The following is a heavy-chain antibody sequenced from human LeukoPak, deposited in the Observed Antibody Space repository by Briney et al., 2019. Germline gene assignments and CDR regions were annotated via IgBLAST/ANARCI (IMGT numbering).Heavy chain of an antibody. CDR1: GGSISIYY. CDR3: ARSRSSSWYPHNWFDP. J-gene: IGHJ5*02. V-gene: IGHV4-59*08. Sequence: PSETLSLTCTVSGGSISIYYWSWIRQPPGKGLEWIGYIYYSGSTNYNPSLKSRVTISVDTSKNQFSLKLSSVTAADTAVYYCARSRSSSWYPHNWFDPWGQGTLVTVSS. CDR2: IYYSGST. D-gene: IGHD6-13*01.